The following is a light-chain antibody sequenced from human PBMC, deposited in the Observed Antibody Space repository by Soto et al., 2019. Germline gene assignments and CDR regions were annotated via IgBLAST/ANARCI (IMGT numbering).Light chain of an antibody. J-gene: IGLJ1*01. Sequence: QSVLTQPASVSGSPGQSITISCTGTSSDVGGYNYVSWYQQHPGKAPKLMIYGVTNRPSGVSSRFSGSRSGNTASLTISGLQAEDEDDYFCNSYTSSSTFVFGTGTKLTVL. V-gene: IGLV2-14*01. CDR3: NSYTSSSTFV. CDR2: GVT. CDR1: SSDVGGYNY.